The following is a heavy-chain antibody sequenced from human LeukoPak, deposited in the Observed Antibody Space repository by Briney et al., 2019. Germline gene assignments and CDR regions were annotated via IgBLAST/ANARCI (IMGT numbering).Heavy chain of an antibody. CDR2: IWYDGSNK. J-gene: IGHJ1*01. D-gene: IGHD3-22*01. V-gene: IGHV3-33*06. CDR3: AKMGRYYDSSGYYHEYFQH. CDR1: GFTFSSYG. Sequence: PGRSLRLSCAASGFTFSSYGMHWVRQAPGKGLEWVAVIWYDGSNKYYADSVKGRFTISRDNSKNTLYLQMNSLRAEDTAVYYCAKMGRYYDSSGYYHEYFQHWGQGTLVTVSS.